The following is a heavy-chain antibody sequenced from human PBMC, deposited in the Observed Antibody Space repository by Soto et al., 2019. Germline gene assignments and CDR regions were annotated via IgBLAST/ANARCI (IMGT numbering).Heavy chain of an antibody. V-gene: IGHV4-59*01. CDR1: GGSISSYY. Sequence: SETLSLTCTVSGGSISSYYWSWIRQPPGKGLEWIGYIYYSGSTNYNPSLKSRVTISVDTSKNQFSLKLSSVTAADTAVYYCARDDSERPATYWGQGTLVTVSS. D-gene: IGHD3-10*01. CDR3: ARDDSERPATY. CDR2: IYYSGST. J-gene: IGHJ4*02.